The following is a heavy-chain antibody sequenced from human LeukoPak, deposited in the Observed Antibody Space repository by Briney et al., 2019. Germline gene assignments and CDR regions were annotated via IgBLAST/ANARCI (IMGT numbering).Heavy chain of an antibody. Sequence: GGSLRLSCTASGYTFNSYDMSWVRQARGKALEWVSGISGSGTSTYYADSVKGRFTISRDNSKNTLYLQMNSLRAEDTALYYCAKEPASGSCFDYWGQGTLVTVSS. J-gene: IGHJ4*02. D-gene: IGHD3-10*01. V-gene: IGHV3-23*01. CDR3: AKEPASGSCFDY. CDR1: GYTFNSYD. CDR2: ISGSGTST.